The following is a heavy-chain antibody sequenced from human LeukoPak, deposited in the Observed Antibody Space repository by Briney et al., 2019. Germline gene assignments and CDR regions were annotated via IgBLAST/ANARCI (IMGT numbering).Heavy chain of an antibody. CDR1: GGSFSGYY. V-gene: IGHV4-34*01. Sequence: MTWETLSLTCAVYGGSFSGYYWSWIRQPPGKGLEWIGEINHSGSTNYNPSLKSRVTISVDTSKNQFSLKLSSVTAADTAVYYCARRRIQLWTNAFDIWGQGTMVTVSS. CDR3: ARRRIQLWTNAFDI. J-gene: IGHJ3*02. D-gene: IGHD5-18*01. CDR2: INHSGST.